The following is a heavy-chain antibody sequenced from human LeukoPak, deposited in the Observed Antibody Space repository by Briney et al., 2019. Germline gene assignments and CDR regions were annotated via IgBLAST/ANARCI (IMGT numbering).Heavy chain of an antibody. Sequence: SETLSLTCTVSNYSISSGYYWGWIRQPPGKGLEWIASVYRSGSTYYKSSLKSRVRISVDTSKNQFSLKLRSVTAADTAVYYCARVVQSTDSSGFYLPEYFQHWGQGTLVTVSS. D-gene: IGHD3-22*01. CDR2: VYRSGST. CDR1: NYSISSGYY. CDR3: ARVVQSTDSSGFYLPEYFQH. J-gene: IGHJ1*01. V-gene: IGHV4-38-2*02.